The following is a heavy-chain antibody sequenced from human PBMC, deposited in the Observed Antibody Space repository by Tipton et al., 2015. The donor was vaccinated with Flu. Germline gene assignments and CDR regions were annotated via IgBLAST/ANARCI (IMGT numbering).Heavy chain of an antibody. V-gene: IGHV1-2*02. CDR2: INPNSGGT. CDR3: ARDYAMGYYGLAV. J-gene: IGHJ6*02. Sequence: QLVQSGAEVKKPGASVKVSCKASGYTFIDSYMHWVRQAPGQGLEWMGWINPNSGGTKFAQRFQGRVTMTRDTSINTAYMELSRRSSDATAVYYCARDYAMGYYGLAVWGLGTTVTVSS. CDR1: GYTFIDSY. D-gene: IGHD2-8*01.